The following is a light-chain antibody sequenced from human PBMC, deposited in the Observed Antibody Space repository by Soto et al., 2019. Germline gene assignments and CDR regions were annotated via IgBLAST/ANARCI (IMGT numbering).Light chain of an antibody. CDR3: CSSAGSNTWV. J-gene: IGLJ3*02. V-gene: IGLV2-23*01. CDR2: EGS. CDR1: SSDVGSYNL. Sequence: QSALTQPASVSGSPGQSITISCTGTSSDVGSYNLVSWYQQHPGKAPKLMIYEGSKRPSGVSNRFSSSKSGNTASLTISGLQAEDEADYYCCSSAGSNTWVFGGGTQLTVL.